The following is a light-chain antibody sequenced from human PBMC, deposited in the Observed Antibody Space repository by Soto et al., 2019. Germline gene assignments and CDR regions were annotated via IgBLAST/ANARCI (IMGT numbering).Light chain of an antibody. CDR1: SSNIGAGYD. V-gene: IGLV1-40*01. Sequence: QPVLTQPPSVSGAPGQRVTISCTGSSSNIGAGYDVHWYQQLPGTAPKLLIYGNSNRPSGVPDRFSGSKSGTSASLAITGLQAEDEADYYCQSYDRSLGGHVFGTGTKLTVL. J-gene: IGLJ1*01. CDR2: GNS. CDR3: QSYDRSLGGHV.